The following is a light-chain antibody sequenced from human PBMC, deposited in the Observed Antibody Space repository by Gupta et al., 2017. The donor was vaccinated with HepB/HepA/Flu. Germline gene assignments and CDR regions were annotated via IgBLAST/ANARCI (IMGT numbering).Light chain of an antibody. CDR1: SSNIGSNS. J-gene: IGLJ3*02. V-gene: IGLV1-44*01. Sequence: QSVVTHPPSASGTPGQRVTISCSGSSSNIGSNSVNWYQKFPGTAPKLLIYSHTQRPSGVPDRFSGSKSGTSASLAISGLQSEDEADYYCAAWDDSLSALVFGGGTTLTVL. CDR3: AAWDDSLSALV. CDR2: SHT.